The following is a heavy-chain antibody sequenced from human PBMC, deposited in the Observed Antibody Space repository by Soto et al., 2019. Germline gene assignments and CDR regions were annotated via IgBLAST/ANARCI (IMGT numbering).Heavy chain of an antibody. D-gene: IGHD6-13*01. Sequence: QLQLQESGSGLVKPSQTLSLTCSVSGGSISSGGYYWSWIRQPPGKGLEWIGFIYHSGSTYYNPSLKSRVSITEDWTKNQFSPNVSSATDSDTGVYYCARSVDSSTVYGMDVWGQGTTVSVSS. CDR2: IYHSGST. CDR3: ARSVDSSTVYGMDV. J-gene: IGHJ6*02. CDR1: GGSISSGGYY. V-gene: IGHV4-30-2*01.